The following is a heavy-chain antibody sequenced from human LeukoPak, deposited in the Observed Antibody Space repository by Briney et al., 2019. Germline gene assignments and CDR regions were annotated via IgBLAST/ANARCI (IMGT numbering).Heavy chain of an antibody. J-gene: IGHJ6*02. V-gene: IGHV1-18*01. CDR1: RYTFTSYG. D-gene: IGHD2-2*01. Sequence: GASVKVSCKASRYTFTSYGISWVRQAPGQGLEWMGWISAYNGNTNYAQKLQGRVTMTTDTSTSTAYMELRSLRSDDTAVYYCARRRYCSSTSCYGKGMYYYYYGMDVWGQGTTVTASS. CDR2: ISAYNGNT. CDR3: ARRRYCSSTSCYGKGMYYYYYGMDV.